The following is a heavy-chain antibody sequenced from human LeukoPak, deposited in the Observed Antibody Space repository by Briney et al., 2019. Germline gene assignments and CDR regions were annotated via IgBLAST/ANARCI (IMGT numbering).Heavy chain of an antibody. Sequence: SGTLSLTCAVSGASISSGGYSWSWIRQPPGKGLEWIGYIYHSGSTYYNPSLKSRVTISVDRSKNQFSLKLSSVTAADTAVYYCARGPHCSGGSCYRLDYWGQGTLVTVSS. D-gene: IGHD2-15*01. V-gene: IGHV4-30-2*01. J-gene: IGHJ4*02. CDR3: ARGPHCSGGSCYRLDY. CDR1: GASISSGGYS. CDR2: IYHSGST.